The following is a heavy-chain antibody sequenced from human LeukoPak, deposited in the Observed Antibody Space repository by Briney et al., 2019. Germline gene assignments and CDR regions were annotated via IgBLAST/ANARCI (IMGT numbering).Heavy chain of an antibody. J-gene: IGHJ6*03. D-gene: IGHD2-15*01. CDR3: ARGLVVAARGRIYYYYMDV. CDR1: GFSVSSNY. Sequence: GGSLRLSCAASGFSVSSNYMSWVRQAPGKGLEWVSVIYSGGSTYYADSAKGRFTIARDNSKNTLYLGMNSLRAEDTAVYYCARGLVVAARGRIYYYYMDVWGKGTTVTVSS. V-gene: IGHV3-53*01. CDR2: IYSGGST.